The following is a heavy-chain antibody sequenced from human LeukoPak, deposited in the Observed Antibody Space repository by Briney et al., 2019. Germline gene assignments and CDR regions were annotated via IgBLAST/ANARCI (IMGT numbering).Heavy chain of an antibody. J-gene: IGHJ5*02. V-gene: IGHV3-30*03. CDR2: ISYDGSNK. CDR3: AREADEVQPSGFNWFDP. CDR1: GFTFSSYG. Sequence: GRSLRLSCAAPGFTFSSYGMHWVRQAPGKGLEWVAVISYDGSNKYYADSVKGRFTISRDNSKNTLYLQMNSLRAEDTAVYYCAREADEVQPSGFNWFDPWGQGTLVTVSS. D-gene: IGHD4/OR15-4a*01.